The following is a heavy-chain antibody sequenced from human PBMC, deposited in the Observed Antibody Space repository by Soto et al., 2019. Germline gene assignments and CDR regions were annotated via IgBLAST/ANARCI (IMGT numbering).Heavy chain of an antibody. Sequence: QVQLQESGPGLVKPSQTLSLTCTVSGGSISSGGYYWSWIRQHPGKGLEWIGSIYHSWTTYYNPSLKSRLTISVDTSKNQFTMKVSSVTAADTAVYYCAREGGYSTTTDYWGQGTLVTVSS. J-gene: IGHJ4*02. CDR3: AREGGYSTTTDY. CDR1: GGSISSGGYY. V-gene: IGHV4-31*03. CDR2: IYHSWTT. D-gene: IGHD6-13*01.